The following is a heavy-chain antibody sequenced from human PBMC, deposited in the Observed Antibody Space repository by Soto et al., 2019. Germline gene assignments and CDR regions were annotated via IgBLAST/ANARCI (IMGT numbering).Heavy chain of an antibody. Sequence: RGSLRPSCAASGFPFTNYWMNWFRQTPGKGLLWVSRISPDGSDVGYADSVEGRFTVSRDNAKNTLYLQMHSLRAEDTAMYYCACWGHIVPVAPSDFDRWGQGTLVTVSS. V-gene: IGHV3-74*01. CDR2: ISPDGSDV. CDR3: ACWGHIVPVAPSDFDR. D-gene: IGHD2-8*02. J-gene: IGHJ4*02. CDR1: GFPFTNYW.